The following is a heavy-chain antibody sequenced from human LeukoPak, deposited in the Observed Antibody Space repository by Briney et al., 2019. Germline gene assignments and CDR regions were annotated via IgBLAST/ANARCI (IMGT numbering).Heavy chain of an antibody. J-gene: IGHJ3*02. V-gene: IGHV4-59*08. CDR2: IYYSGST. CDR1: GGSISSYY. D-gene: IGHD6-13*01. Sequence: PSETLSLTCTVSGGSISSYYWSWIRQPPGRGLEWIGYIYYSGSTNYNPSLKSRVTISVDTSKNQFSLKLSSVTAADTAVYYCARSISIAAAFDAFDIWGQGTMVTVSS. CDR3: ARSISIAAAFDAFDI.